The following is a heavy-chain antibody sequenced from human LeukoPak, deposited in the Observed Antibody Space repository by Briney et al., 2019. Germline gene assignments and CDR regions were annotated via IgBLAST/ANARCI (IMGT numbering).Heavy chain of an antibody. CDR2: IYYSGDT. CDR1: GDFISPYY. CDR3: ARDKQPGDY. D-gene: IGHD1-1*01. J-gene: IGHJ4*02. V-gene: IGHV4-59*01. Sequence: PSETLSLTCTVSGDFISPYYWGWLRQPPGKGLEWIGYIYYSGDTTYNPSLKSRVTMSVDTSKNQFSLKLSSVTAADTAVYYCARDKQPGDYWGQGALVTVSS.